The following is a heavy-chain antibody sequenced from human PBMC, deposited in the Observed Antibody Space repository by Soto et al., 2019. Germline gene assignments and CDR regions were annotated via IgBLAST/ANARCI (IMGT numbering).Heavy chain of an antibody. J-gene: IGHJ4*02. V-gene: IGHV1-3*01. CDR2: INAGNGNT. D-gene: IGHD3-22*01. CDR3: ARESLRHYYDSSGYDY. Sequence: ASVKVSCKASGYTFTSYAMHWVRQAPGQRLEWMGWINAGNGNTKYSQKFQGRVTITRDTSASTAYMELSSLRSEDTAVYYCARESLRHYYDSSGYDYWGQGTLVTVSS. CDR1: GYTFTSYA.